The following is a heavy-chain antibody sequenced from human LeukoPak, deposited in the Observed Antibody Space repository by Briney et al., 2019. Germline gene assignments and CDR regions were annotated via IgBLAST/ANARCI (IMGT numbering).Heavy chain of an antibody. V-gene: IGHV3-7*01. Sequence: GGSLRLSCAASGFTFSDCWMSWVRQSPGKGLEWVANIKDDGSEKYYVDSVKGRFTISRDNAKNSLYLQMNSLRAEDTAVYYCVRRGNRWGDYWGQGTQVTVSS. D-gene: IGHD3-16*01. J-gene: IGHJ4*02. CDR3: VRRGNRWGDY. CDR2: IKDDGSEK. CDR1: GFTFSDCW.